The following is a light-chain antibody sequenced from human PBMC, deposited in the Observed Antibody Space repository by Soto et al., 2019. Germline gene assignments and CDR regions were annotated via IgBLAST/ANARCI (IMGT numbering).Light chain of an antibody. Sequence: EIVMTQSPTTLSVSPGERATLSCRASQSVSTNLAWYQQKPGQVPSLLIYGASTRASGIPARFSGSGSGTEFPLTTGSLQSEHFAVYYCQQYSSSPSFGQGTRLEIK. CDR1: QSVSTN. V-gene: IGKV3-15*01. CDR3: QQYSSSPS. CDR2: GAS. J-gene: IGKJ5*01.